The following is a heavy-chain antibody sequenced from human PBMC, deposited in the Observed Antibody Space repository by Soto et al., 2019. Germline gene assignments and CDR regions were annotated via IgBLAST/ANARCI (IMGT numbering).Heavy chain of an antibody. Sequence: EVQLLESGGGLVQPGGSLRLSCAASGFTFSSYAMSWVRQAPGKGLEWVSAISGSGGSTYYADSVKGRFTISRDNSKNTLYRQMNSLRAEDTAVYYCAKGIAVAGRLRYSYNWFDPWGQGTLVTVSS. CDR1: GFTFSSYA. D-gene: IGHD6-19*01. CDR3: AKGIAVAGRLRYSYNWFDP. J-gene: IGHJ5*02. CDR2: ISGSGGST. V-gene: IGHV3-23*01.